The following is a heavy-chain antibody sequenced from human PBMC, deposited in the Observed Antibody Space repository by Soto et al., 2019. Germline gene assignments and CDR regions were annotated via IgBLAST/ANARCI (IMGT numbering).Heavy chain of an antibody. D-gene: IGHD6-13*01. CDR3: AKTVSLIAAASTFDY. J-gene: IGHJ4*02. V-gene: IGHV3-23*01. CDR1: GFTFSSYA. CDR2: ISGSGGST. Sequence: GGSLRLSCAASGFTFSSYATSWVRQAPGKGLEWVSAISGSGGSTYYADSVKGRFTISRDNSKNTLYLQMNSLRAEDTAVYYCAKTVSLIAAASTFDYWGQGTLVTVSS.